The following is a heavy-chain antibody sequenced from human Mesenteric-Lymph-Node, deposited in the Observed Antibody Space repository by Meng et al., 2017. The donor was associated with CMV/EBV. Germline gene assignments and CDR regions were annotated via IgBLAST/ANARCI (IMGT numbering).Heavy chain of an antibody. CDR2: ISAYNGNT. D-gene: IGHD2-2*02. J-gene: IGHJ6*02. CDR3: ARDVPIQGVFRYGMDV. Sequence: ASVKVSCKASGYTFTSYGISWVRQAPGQGLEWMGWISAYNGNTNYAQKLQGRVTMTTDTSTSTAYMELRSLRSDDTAVYYCARDVPIQGVFRYGMDVWGQGTTVTVSS. CDR1: GYTFTSYG. V-gene: IGHV1-18*01.